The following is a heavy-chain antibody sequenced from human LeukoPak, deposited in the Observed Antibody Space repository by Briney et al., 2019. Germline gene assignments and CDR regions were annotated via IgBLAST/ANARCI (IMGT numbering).Heavy chain of an antibody. Sequence: SQTLSLTCTVSGGFISSGDYYWSWIRQPPGKGLEWIGYIYYSGSTYYNPSLKSRVTISVDTSKNQFSLKLSSVTAADTAVYYCARALGDYDFWSGTPTYDAFDIWGQGTMVTVSS. V-gene: IGHV4-30-4*08. J-gene: IGHJ3*02. D-gene: IGHD3-3*01. CDR3: ARALGDYDFWSGTPTYDAFDI. CDR2: IYYSGST. CDR1: GGFISSGDYY.